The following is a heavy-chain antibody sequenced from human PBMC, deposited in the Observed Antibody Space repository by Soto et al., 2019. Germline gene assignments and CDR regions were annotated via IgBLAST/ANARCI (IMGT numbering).Heavy chain of an antibody. CDR2: ISGYNGNT. CDR3: AREGPAPYYYSGMDV. Sequence: QVQLVQSGGEVKKPGASVKVSCKTSGYSFTTYGISWVRQAPGQGLEWMGWISGYNGNTNYAQKFQLRVTMTTDTSTSAAYIRLRSLRSDDTAVYYCAREGPAPYYYSGMDVWGQGSTVPVSS. CDR1: GYSFTTYG. V-gene: IGHV1-18*01. J-gene: IGHJ6*02.